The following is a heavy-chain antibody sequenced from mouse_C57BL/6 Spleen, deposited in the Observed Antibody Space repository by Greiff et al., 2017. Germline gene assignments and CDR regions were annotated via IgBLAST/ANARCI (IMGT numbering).Heavy chain of an antibody. CDR1: GFTFSDYY. J-gene: IGHJ2*01. CDR3: ARWGYGSHFDY. CDR2: INYDGSST. V-gene: IGHV5-16*01. Sequence: EVKVVESEGGLVQPGSSMKLSCTASGFTFSDYYMAWVRQVPEKGLEWVANINYDGSSTYYLDSLKSRFIISRDNAKNILYLQMSSLKSEDTATYYCARWGYGSHFDYWSQGTTLTVSS. D-gene: IGHD1-1*01.